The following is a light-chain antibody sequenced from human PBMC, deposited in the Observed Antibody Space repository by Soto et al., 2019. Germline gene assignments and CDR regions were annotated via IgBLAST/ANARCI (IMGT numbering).Light chain of an antibody. CDR1: SSDVGGYNY. V-gene: IGLV2-14*01. J-gene: IGLJ1*01. CDR3: SSYTSSISYV. CDR2: DVS. Sequence: QSVLTQPASVSGSPGQSITISRTGTSSDVGGYNYVSWYQQHPGKAPKLMIYDVSNRPSGVSNRFSGSKSGNTASLTISGLQAEDEADYYCSSYTSSISYVFGTGTKVTVL.